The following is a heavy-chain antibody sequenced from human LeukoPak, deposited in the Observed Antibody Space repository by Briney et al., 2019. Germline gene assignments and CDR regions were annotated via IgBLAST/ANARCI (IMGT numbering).Heavy chain of an antibody. CDR3: ARDRSGSYYYYYGMDV. Sequence: PSETLSLTCTVSGGSISSSSYYWGWIRQPPGKGLEWIGSIYYSGSTYYNPSLKSRVTISVDTSKNQFSLKLSSVTAADTAVYYCARDRSGSYYYYYGMDVWGQGTTVTVSS. D-gene: IGHD1-26*01. CDR2: IYYSGST. J-gene: IGHJ6*02. V-gene: IGHV4-39*07. CDR1: GGSISSSSYY.